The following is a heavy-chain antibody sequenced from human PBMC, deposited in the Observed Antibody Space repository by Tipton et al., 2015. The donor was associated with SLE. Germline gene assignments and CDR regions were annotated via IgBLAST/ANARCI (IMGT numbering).Heavy chain of an antibody. CDR2: MNPNSGNT. CDR1: GYTFTSYD. V-gene: IGHV1-8*02. J-gene: IGHJ6*03. Sequence: QLVQSGAEVKKPGASVKVSCKASGYTFTSYDINWVRQATGQGLEWMGWMNPNSGNTGYAQKFQGRVTMTTDTSTSTAYMELRSLRSDDTAVYYCARDGPGIAVAGTYYYYYMDVWGKGTTVTVSS. CDR3: ARDGPGIAVAGTYYYYYMDV. D-gene: IGHD6-19*01.